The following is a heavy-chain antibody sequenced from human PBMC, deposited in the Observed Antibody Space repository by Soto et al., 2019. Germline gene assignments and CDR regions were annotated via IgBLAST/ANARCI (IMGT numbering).Heavy chain of an antibody. Sequence: GASVKVSCKVSGYTFTNFDINWVRQATGQGLEWLGWMNPNSGNTGYAQKFQGRVTMTRNTSITTAYMELSSLRSDDTAVYYCARGGLFGSGSYHIDYWGQGTLVTVSS. V-gene: IGHV1-8*01. D-gene: IGHD3-10*01. CDR1: GYTFTNFD. J-gene: IGHJ4*02. CDR3: ARGGLFGSGSYHIDY. CDR2: MNPNSGNT.